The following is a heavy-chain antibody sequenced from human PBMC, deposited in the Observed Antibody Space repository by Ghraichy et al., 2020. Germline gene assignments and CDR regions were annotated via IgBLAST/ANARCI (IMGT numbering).Heavy chain of an antibody. J-gene: IGHJ3*02. CDR1: GFTFDDYA. V-gene: IGHV3-43*02. CDR2: ISGDGGST. Sequence: GVLNISCAASGFTFDDYAMHWVRQAPGKGLEWVSLISGDGGSTYYADSVKGRFTISRDNSKNSLYLQMNSLRTEDTALYYCAKDYYDSSGYYSGDAFDIWGQGTMVTVSS. D-gene: IGHD3-22*01. CDR3: AKDYYDSSGYYSGDAFDI.